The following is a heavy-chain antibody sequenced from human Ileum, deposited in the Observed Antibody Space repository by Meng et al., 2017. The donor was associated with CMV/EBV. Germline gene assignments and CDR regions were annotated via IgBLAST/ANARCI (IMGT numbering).Heavy chain of an antibody. Sequence: VSSGSITSCAWSWLRHPHGKGVEWIGRISTSGSTNYVPSLKSRVSMSVDTSKNQVSLNLTSVTAADTAVYYCAREISGVEGRWFDPWGQGTLVTVSS. V-gene: IGHV4-4*07. J-gene: IGHJ5*02. CDR2: ISTSGST. D-gene: IGHD3-10*01. CDR3: AREISGVEGRWFDP. CDR1: SGSITSCA.